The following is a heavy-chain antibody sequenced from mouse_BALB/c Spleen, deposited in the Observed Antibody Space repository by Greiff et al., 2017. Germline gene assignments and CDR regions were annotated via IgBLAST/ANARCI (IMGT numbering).Heavy chain of an antibody. D-gene: IGHD2-1*01. CDR2: ISSGSSTI. V-gene: IGHV5-17*02. CDR3: AGGSTPGAY. Sequence: EVQVVESGGGLVQPGGSRKLSCAASGFTFSSFGMHWVRQAPEKGLEWVAYISSGSSTIYYADTVKGRFTISRDNPKNTLFLQMTSLRSEDTAMYYCAGGSTPGAYWGQGTLVTVSA. J-gene: IGHJ3*01. CDR1: GFTFSSFG.